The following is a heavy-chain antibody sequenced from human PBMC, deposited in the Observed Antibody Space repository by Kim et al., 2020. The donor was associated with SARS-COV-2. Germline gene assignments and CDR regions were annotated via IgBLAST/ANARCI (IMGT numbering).Heavy chain of an antibody. CDR1: GGSISSYY. V-gene: IGHV4-59*08. CDR3: ARAPDFDY. J-gene: IGHJ4*02. CDR2: IYYSGST. Sequence: SQTLSLTCTVSGGSISSYYWSWIRQPPGKGLEWIGHIYYSGSTNYNPPLKSRVTISVDTSKNQFSLKLSSVTAAATAGYYCARAPDFDYWGPGTLVTVPS.